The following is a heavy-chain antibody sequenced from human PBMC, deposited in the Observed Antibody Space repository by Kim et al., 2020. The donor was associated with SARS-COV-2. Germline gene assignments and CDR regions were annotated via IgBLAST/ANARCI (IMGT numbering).Heavy chain of an antibody. Sequence: GGSLRLSCAASGFNFSNAWMSWVRQAPGKGLEWVGRIKSKTDGGTTDYAAPVKCRFTISRDDSKSTLYLKMNSLKTEDTTVYYCTVYYYDISGYYWGGLRYNWFCPWGQGTLVTVSS. CDR1: GFNFSNAW. V-gene: IGHV3-15*01. J-gene: IGHJ5*02. CDR2: IKSKTDGGTT. D-gene: IGHD3-22*01. CDR3: TVYYYDISGYYWGGLRYNWFCP.